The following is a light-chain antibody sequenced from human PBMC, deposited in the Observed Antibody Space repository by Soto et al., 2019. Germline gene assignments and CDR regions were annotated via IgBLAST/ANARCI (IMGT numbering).Light chain of an antibody. J-gene: IGLJ3*02. CDR2: DDT. V-gene: IGLV3-21*02. Sequence: SYELTQPPSVSVAPGQTARITCVGNNIGSKSVHWYQQKPGQAPVVVVYDDTDRPSGIPERFSGSNSGNTATLTISGVEVGDEADYYCQVWDISSDHGVFGAGTKVTVL. CDR1: NIGSKS. CDR3: QVWDISSDHGV.